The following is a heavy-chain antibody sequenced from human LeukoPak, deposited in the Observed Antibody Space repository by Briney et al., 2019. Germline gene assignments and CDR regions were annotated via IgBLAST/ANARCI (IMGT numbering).Heavy chain of an antibody. Sequence: PGRSLRLSCAASGFSFSAYGMHWVRQAPGKGQEKVALIWYDGNNKYYADSVKGRFTISRDNSKNTLYLQMNSLRAEDTAVYYCARRSESYDYYSYGMDVWGKGTTVTVS. CDR2: IWYDGNNK. J-gene: IGHJ6*04. D-gene: IGHD5-12*01. CDR1: GFSFSAYG. CDR3: ARRSESYDYYSYGMDV. V-gene: IGHV3-33*01.